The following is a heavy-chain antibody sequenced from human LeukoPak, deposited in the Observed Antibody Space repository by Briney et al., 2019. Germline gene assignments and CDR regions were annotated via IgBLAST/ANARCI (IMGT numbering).Heavy chain of an antibody. CDR1: GFTFSDYY. CDR3: ARGVNKLRLLEWLLKGWFDP. V-gene: IGHV3-11*04. CDR2: ISSSGSTK. J-gene: IGHJ5*02. D-gene: IGHD3-3*01. Sequence: WGSLRLSCAASGFTFSDYYMSWIRQAPGKGLEWVSYISSSGSTKYYADSVNGRFTISKDNANNSLYLQITILGAETTASCYLARGVNKLRLLEWLLKGWFDPWGQRTLVTVSS.